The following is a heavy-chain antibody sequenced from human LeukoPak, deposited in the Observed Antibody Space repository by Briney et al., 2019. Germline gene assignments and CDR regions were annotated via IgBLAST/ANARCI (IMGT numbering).Heavy chain of an antibody. CDR3: ARVLPGGTILGNYYYMDV. Sequence: GSSVKVSCKASGGVFTTYAISWVRQAPGQGLEWMGSIIPFLGTTNYAQKFQGRVTITTDESTSTAYMELSSLRSEDTAVYYCARVLPGGTILGNYYYMDVWGKGTTVTVSS. J-gene: IGHJ6*03. V-gene: IGHV1-69*11. D-gene: IGHD3-10*02. CDR2: IIPFLGTT. CDR1: GGVFTTYA.